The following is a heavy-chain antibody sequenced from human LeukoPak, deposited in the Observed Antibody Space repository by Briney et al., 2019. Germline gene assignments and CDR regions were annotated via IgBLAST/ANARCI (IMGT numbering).Heavy chain of an antibody. CDR3: ARNMALDY. J-gene: IGHJ4*02. CDR2: INPGSDNT. D-gene: IGHD2/OR15-2a*01. Sequence: ASVKVSCKASGYTFSDYDINWVRQATGQGLEWMGRINPGSDNTDYAQKFQGRVTMTKDTSISTVYMELSSLRSEDAAVYYCARNMALDYWGQGSLVTVSS. CDR1: GYTFSDYD. V-gene: IGHV1-8*01.